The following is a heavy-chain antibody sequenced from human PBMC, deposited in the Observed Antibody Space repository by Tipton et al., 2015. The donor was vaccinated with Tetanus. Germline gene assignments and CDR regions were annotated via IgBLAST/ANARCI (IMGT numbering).Heavy chain of an antibody. CDR2: VTHSGST. CDR1: GGSFSGYY. D-gene: IGHD3-10*01. J-gene: IGHJ6*02. CDR3: ARGDYYGSGTYDV. Sequence: TLSLTCGVYGGSFSGYYWTWIRQPPGKGLEGLGEVTHSGSTNYNPSLKSRVTISVDTAKKQFSLKLSSVTAADTAVYYCARGDYYGSGTYDVWGQGTTVTVPS. V-gene: IGHV4-34*01.